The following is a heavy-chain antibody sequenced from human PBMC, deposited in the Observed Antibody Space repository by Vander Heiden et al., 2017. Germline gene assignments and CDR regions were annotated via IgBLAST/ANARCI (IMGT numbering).Heavy chain of an antibody. CDR3: ARYNWRGKGWFDP. CDR1: GGSISSSSYY. V-gene: IGHV4-39*01. D-gene: IGHD1-20*01. Sequence: QLQLQESGPGLVKPSETLSPTCTVYGGSISSSSYYWGWIRQPPGKGLEWIGSIYYSGSTYYNPSLKSRVTISVDTSKNQFSLKLSSVTAADTAVYYCARYNWRGKGWFDPWGQGTLVTVSS. CDR2: IYYSGST. J-gene: IGHJ5*02.